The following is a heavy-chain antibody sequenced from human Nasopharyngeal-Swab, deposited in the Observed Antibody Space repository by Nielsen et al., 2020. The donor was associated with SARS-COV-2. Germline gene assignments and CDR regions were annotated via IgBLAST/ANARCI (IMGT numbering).Heavy chain of an antibody. CDR2: ISSSSSTI. J-gene: IGHJ6*02. Sequence: GVLKISCAASGFTFSSYSMNWVRQAPGKGLEWVSYISSSSSTIYYADSVKGRFTISRDNAKNSLYLQMNSLRAEDTAVYYCAGGYCSGGSCYPTPPYYYYGMDVWGPGTTVTVSS. CDR1: GFTFSSYS. V-gene: IGHV3-48*04. D-gene: IGHD2-15*01. CDR3: AGGYCSGGSCYPTPPYYYYGMDV.